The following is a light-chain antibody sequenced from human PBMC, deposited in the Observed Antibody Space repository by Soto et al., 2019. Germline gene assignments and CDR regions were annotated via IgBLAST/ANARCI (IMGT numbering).Light chain of an antibody. CDR2: LGS. CDR1: QSLLHSNGYNY. V-gene: IGKV2-28*01. Sequence: DIVMTQSPLSLPVTPGEPASISCSSSQSLLHSNGYNYLDWYLQKPGQSPQLLIYLGSNRASGVPDRFSGSGSGTDFTLKISRVEAQDVGVYYCMQALQTPRTFGKRTKVDI. J-gene: IGKJ2*01. CDR3: MQALQTPRT.